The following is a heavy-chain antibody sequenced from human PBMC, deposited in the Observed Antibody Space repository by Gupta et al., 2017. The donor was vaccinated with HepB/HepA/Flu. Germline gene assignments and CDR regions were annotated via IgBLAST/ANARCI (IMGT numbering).Heavy chain of an antibody. V-gene: IGHV4-59*01. CDR1: GGSISSYY. J-gene: IGHJ4*02. CDR2: IYYSGTT. CDR3: ARSRSGSYSHFDY. D-gene: IGHD1-26*01. Sequence: QVQLQESGPGLVKPSETLSLTCTVSGGSISSYYWSWIRQPPGKSLDWIGYIYYSGTTNSNPSLKSRVTISVDTSKNQFSLKLSSVTAADTAVYYCARSRSGSYSHFDYWGRGTLVTVSS.